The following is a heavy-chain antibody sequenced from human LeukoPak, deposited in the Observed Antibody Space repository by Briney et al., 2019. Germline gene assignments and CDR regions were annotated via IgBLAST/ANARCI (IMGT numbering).Heavy chain of an antibody. J-gene: IGHJ6*02. CDR3: ARDLTVIAVAGTDDYYYGMDV. CDR2: IYYSGST. V-gene: IGHV4-59*01. Sequence: SETLSLTCTVSGGSISSYYWSWIRQPPGKGLEWVGYIYYSGSTNYNPSLKSRVTISVATSKNQFSLKLSSVTAADTAVYYCARDLTVIAVAGTDDYYYGMDVWGQGTTVTVSS. CDR1: GGSISSYY. D-gene: IGHD6-19*01.